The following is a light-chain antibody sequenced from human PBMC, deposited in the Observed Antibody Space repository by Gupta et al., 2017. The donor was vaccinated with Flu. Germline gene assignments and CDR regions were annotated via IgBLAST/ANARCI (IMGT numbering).Light chain of an antibody. CDR3: CSYAGSYTNWV. V-gene: IGLV2-11*01. CDR1: SSDVGGYNY. Sequence: QSALTQPRSVSGSPGQSVTISCTGTSSDVGGYNYVSWYQQHSGKAPKLMIYDVSKRPSGVPDRFSGSKSGNTASLTISGLQAEDEADDYCCSYAGSYTNWVFGGGTKLTVL. J-gene: IGLJ3*02. CDR2: DVS.